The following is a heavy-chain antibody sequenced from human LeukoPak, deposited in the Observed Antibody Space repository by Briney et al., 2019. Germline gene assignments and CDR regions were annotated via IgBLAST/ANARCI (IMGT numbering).Heavy chain of an antibody. CDR1: GGSFSGYY. V-gene: IGHV4-34*01. J-gene: IGHJ4*02. CDR3: ATPLADSSPLGY. CDR2: INHSGST. D-gene: IGHD3-16*01. Sequence: PSETLSLTCAVYGGSFSGYYWSWIRQPPGKGLEWIGEINHSGSTNYNPSLKSRVTISVDTSKNQFSLKLSSVTAADTAVYYCATPLADSSPLGYWGQGTLVTVSS.